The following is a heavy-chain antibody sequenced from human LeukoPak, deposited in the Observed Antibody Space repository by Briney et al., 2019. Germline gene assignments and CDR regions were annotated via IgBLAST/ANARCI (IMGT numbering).Heavy chain of an antibody. D-gene: IGHD5-12*01. CDR1: GYTFTSYG. V-gene: IGHV1-18*01. J-gene: IGHJ5*02. CDR3: ARYPTRGKYNWFDP. Sequence: ASVKVSCKASGYTFTSYGISWVRQAPGQGLEWMGWISAYNGNTNYAQKLQGRVTVTTDTSTSTAYMELRSLRSDDTAVYYCARYPTRGKYNWFDPWGQGTLVTVSS. CDR2: ISAYNGNT.